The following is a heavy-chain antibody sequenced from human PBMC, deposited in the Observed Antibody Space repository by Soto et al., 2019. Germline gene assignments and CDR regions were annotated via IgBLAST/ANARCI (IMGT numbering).Heavy chain of an antibody. CDR2: ISAYNGNT. D-gene: IGHD5-12*01. J-gene: IGHJ5*02. CDR3: ARDQGGGWLQFS. V-gene: IGHV1-18*01. CDR1: GYTFTSYG. Sequence: ASVKVSCKASGYTFTSYGISWVRQAPGQGLEWMGWISAYNGNTNYAQKLQGRVTMTTDTSTSTASMELRSLRSDDTAVYYCARDQGGGWLQFSWGQGTLVTVSS.